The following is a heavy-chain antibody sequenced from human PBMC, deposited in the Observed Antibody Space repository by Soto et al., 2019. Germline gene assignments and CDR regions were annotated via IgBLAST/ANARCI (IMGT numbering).Heavy chain of an antibody. D-gene: IGHD1-1*01. V-gene: IGHV4-34*01. Sequence: QVQLQQWGAGLLKPSETLSLTCAVFGGSVNSGNYYWSWIRQPPGKGLEWIGEMSHSGGTHFNPSLKSRVTISVDTVKNHFSLKMRSVTAASTALYYCARVERGTATTVVDAFDIWGPGTMVTVSS. CDR3: ARVERGTATTVVDAFDI. CDR1: GGSVNSGNYY. J-gene: IGHJ3*02. CDR2: MSHSGGT.